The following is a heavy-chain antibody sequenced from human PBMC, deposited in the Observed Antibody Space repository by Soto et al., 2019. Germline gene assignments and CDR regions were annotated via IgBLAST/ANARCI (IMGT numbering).Heavy chain of an antibody. V-gene: IGHV1-18*01. CDR2: ISPKCGSI. D-gene: IGHD3-22*01. J-gene: IGHJ6*02. CDR3: LKDRDSNSWPSRDV. Sequence: ASVKVSCKTSGYTFTRNGISGVRQAPGQGLEGMGWISPKCGSIKYAQKFQGRVIMTTDTSTSTAYMEVRSLRSDDTAGYYCLKDRDSNSWPSRDVWGPGTTVTVSS. CDR1: GYTFTRNG.